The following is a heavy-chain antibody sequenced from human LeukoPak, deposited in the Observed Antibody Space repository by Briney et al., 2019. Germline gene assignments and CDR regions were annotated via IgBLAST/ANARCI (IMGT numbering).Heavy chain of an antibody. D-gene: IGHD3-3*01. CDR1: GGTFSSYA. CDR2: IIPIFGTA. Sequence: GASVKVSCKASGGTFSSYAISWVRQAPGQGLEWMGGIIPIFGTANYAQKFQGRVTITTDESTSTAYMELSSLRSEDTAVYYCAARRYYDFWSGYLGGFDYWGQGTLVTVSS. V-gene: IGHV1-69*05. CDR3: AARRYYDFWSGYLGGFDY. J-gene: IGHJ4*02.